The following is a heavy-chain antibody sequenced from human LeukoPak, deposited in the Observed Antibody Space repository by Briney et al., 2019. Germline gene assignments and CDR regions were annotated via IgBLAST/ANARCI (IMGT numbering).Heavy chain of an antibody. V-gene: IGHV3-30*02. CDR3: AKGGLYSSSLDVFDI. J-gene: IGHJ3*02. D-gene: IGHD6-13*01. CDR2: IENDGSDK. Sequence: GGSLRLSCAASGFTFSHNGMHWVRQAPGKGLEWMAFIENDGSDKYLADSVKGRFTISRDNSKNTLYLQMNSLRAEDTAVYYCAKGGLYSSSLDVFDIWGQGTMVTVSS. CDR1: GFTFSHNG.